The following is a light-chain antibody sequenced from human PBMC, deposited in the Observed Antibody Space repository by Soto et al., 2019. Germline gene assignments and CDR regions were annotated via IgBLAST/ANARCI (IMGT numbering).Light chain of an antibody. CDR3: QQRSSGVT. CDR2: DSS. Sequence: EVVLTQSPATLSLSPGERATLSCRASQSVSSYLAWYQQKPGQAPRLLIYDSSNRATGIPVRFSGSGSGTDFTLTISSLEPEDFAVYYCQQRSSGVTFGGGTKVEI. J-gene: IGKJ4*01. V-gene: IGKV3-11*01. CDR1: QSVSSY.